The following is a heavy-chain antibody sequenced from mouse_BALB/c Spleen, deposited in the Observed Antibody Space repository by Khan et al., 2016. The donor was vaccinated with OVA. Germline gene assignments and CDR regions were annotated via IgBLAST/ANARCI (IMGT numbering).Heavy chain of an antibody. J-gene: IGHJ4*01. CDR3: ARHGRYFYAMDY. Sequence: QMQLEESGPGLVAPSQSLSITCTISGFSLTSYGVHWVRQPPGKGLEWLVVIWSDGSTTYNSALKSRLSITKDNSKSQVFLKMNSLQIDDTAMYYCARHGRYFYAMDYWGQGTSVTVSS. CDR1: GFSLTSYG. CDR2: IWSDGST. D-gene: IGHD1-1*02. V-gene: IGHV2-6-1*01.